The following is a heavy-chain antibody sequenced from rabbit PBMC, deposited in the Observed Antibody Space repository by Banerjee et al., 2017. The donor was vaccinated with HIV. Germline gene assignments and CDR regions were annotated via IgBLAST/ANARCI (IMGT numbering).Heavy chain of an antibody. V-gene: IGHV1S45*01. CDR2: IYAGSRDTT. J-gene: IGHJ4*01. D-gene: IGHD6-1*01. Sequence: QEQLEESGGGLVKPEGSLTLTCTASGFSFSSGYWMCWVRQAPGKGLEYIGCIYAGSRDTTYYASWAKGRFTISKTSSTTVTLQMTSLTAADTATYFCARDYYTWNYAAYAYATDLWGQGTLVTVS. CDR1: GFSFSSGYW. CDR3: ARDYYTWNYAAYAYATDL.